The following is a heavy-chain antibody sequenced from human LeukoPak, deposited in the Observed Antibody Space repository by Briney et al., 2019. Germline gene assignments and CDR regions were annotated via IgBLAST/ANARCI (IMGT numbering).Heavy chain of an antibody. CDR3: ARRRASWFDP. J-gene: IGHJ5*02. CDR1: GFTFSSYG. Sequence: GGSLRLSCAASGFTFSSYGMHWVRQAPGKGLEWVSVIYSGGSTYYAESVKGRFTISRDNAKNSLYLQMNSLRAEDTAVYYCARRRASWFDPWGEGTLVTVSS. CDR2: IYSGGST. V-gene: IGHV3-NL1*01.